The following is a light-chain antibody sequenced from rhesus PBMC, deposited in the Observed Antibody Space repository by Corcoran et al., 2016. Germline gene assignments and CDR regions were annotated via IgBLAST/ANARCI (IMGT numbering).Light chain of an antibody. J-gene: IGKJ2*01. Sequence: DIQMTQSPSALSASVGDRVTITCRASENVNNYLNWYQQKPGKAPRLLLYKASTLQIGVPSRVNGGGSGTGDTFTISSLQPEDVASYYCQQGYGIPYTFGQGTKVDIK. V-gene: IGKV1-74*01. CDR1: ENVNNY. CDR3: QQGYGIPYT. CDR2: KAS.